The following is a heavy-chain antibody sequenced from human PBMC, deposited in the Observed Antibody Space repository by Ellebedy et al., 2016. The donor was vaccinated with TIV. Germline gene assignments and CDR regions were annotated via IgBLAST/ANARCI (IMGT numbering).Heavy chain of an antibody. CDR3: ARAVGGSSSL. J-gene: IGHJ4*02. Sequence: GGSLRLSCAASGFTLSSYWMSWVRQAPGKGLEWVANINQDGSEKYYVDSVKGRFSISRDNAKNSLYLQMNSLRAEDTAVYYCARAVGGSSSLWGQGTLGTVSS. CDR1: GFTLSSYW. D-gene: IGHD6-13*01. V-gene: IGHV3-7*03. CDR2: INQDGSEK.